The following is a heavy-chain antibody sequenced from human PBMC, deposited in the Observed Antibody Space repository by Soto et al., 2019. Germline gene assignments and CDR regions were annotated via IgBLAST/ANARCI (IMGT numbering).Heavy chain of an antibody. CDR2: ISGSGGST. Sequence: PGGSLRLSCAASGFTFSSYAMSWVRQAPGKGLEWVSAISGSGGSTYYADSVKGRFTISRDNSKNTLYLQMNSLRAEDTAVYYCATPKDIVVVPAAPFDYWGQGTLVTVSS. J-gene: IGHJ4*02. CDR1: GFTFSSYA. CDR3: ATPKDIVVVPAAPFDY. D-gene: IGHD2-2*01. V-gene: IGHV3-23*01.